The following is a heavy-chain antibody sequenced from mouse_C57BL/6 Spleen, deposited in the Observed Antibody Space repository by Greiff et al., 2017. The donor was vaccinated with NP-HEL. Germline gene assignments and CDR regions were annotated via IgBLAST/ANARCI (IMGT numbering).Heavy chain of an antibody. CDR3: ARSIYYGNYVGAY. V-gene: IGHV1-85*01. CDR2: IYPRDGST. CDR1: GYTFTSYD. D-gene: IGHD2-1*01. Sequence: QVQLKESGPELVKPGASVKLSCKASGYTFTSYDINWVKQRPGQGLEWIGWIYPRDGSTKYNEKFKGKATLTVDTSSSTAYMELHSLTSEDSAVYFCARSIYYGNYVGAYWGQGTLVTVSA. J-gene: IGHJ3*01.